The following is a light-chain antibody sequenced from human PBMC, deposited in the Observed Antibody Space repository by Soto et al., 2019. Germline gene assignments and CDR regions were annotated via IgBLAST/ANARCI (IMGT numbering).Light chain of an antibody. CDR1: QSVSNY. CDR2: DAS. J-gene: IGKJ4*01. V-gene: IGKV3-11*01. CDR3: QQRSNWPLLT. Sequence: EIVLTQSPATLSLSPGERATLSCRASQSVSNYLAWYQQKPGQAPSLLIYDASNRATGIPARFSGTGSGTDFTLTINSLEPEDFAVYYCQQRSNWPLLTFGGGTKVEIK.